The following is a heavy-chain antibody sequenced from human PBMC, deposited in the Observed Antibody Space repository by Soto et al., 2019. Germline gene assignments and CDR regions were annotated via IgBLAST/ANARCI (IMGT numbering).Heavy chain of an antibody. Sequence: ASVKVSCKVSGYTLIELSMHWVLQAPGKGLEWMARFDPESGEAIYAQKFQGRVTMTEDTSTDTAYMELSSLRSEDTAVYYCATDHQWLGDYYYGMDVWGQGTTVTVSS. CDR3: ATDHQWLGDYYYGMDV. CDR2: FDPESGEA. J-gene: IGHJ6*02. CDR1: GYTLIELS. V-gene: IGHV1-24*01. D-gene: IGHD6-19*01.